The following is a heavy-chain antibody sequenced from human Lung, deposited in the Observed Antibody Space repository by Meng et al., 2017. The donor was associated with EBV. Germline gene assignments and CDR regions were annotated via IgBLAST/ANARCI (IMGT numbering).Heavy chain of an antibody. J-gene: IGHJ4*02. V-gene: IGHV4-4*02. CDR2: IYHSGST. CDR3: ARKAVLLWFGDTGGYFDY. Sequence: QLQVQESGPGLVKPSQSLSRTCDVSCASISRSDLWSWVRQPPGKGLEWIGEIYHSGSTNYNPSLKSRVTISVDKSKNQFSLKLSSVTAADTAVYYCARKAVLLWFGDTGGYFDYWGQGTLVTVSS. CDR1: CASISRSDL. D-gene: IGHD3-10*01.